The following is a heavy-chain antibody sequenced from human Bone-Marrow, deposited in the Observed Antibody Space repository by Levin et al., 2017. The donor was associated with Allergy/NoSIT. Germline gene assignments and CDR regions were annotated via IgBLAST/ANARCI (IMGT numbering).Heavy chain of an antibody. CDR2: ISSNGGST. J-gene: IGHJ3*02. CDR1: GFTFSSYD. D-gene: IGHD6-19*01. V-gene: IGHV3-64D*06. Sequence: GGSLRLSCSASGFTFSSYDVHWVRQAPGKGLEYVSAISSNGGSTYYADSVKGRFTISRDNSKTTLYLHMSSLRVEDSAVYYCVKARYTSAWYDAFDIWGQGTMVTVSS. CDR3: VKARYTSAWYDAFDI.